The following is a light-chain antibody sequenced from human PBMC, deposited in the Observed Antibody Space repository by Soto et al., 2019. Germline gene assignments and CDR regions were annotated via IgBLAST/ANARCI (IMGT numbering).Light chain of an antibody. CDR3: SSYTSSSSLPYV. CDR1: SSDVGGYNY. J-gene: IGLJ1*01. V-gene: IGLV2-14*01. Sequence: QSVLTQPASVSGSPEQSITISCTGTSSDVGGYNYVSWYRQHPGRAPKLMIYDVSNRPSGVSNRFSGSKSGNTASLTISGLQAEDVAFYYCSSYTSSSSLPYVFGTGPKFAGL. CDR2: DVS.